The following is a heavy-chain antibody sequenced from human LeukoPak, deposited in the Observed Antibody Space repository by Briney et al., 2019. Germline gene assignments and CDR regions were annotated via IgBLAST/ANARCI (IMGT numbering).Heavy chain of an antibody. Sequence: GGSPGLSCAASGFTFSSYAMSWVRQAPGKGLEWVSTISASGGSTYFADSVKGRFTISRDNSKNTLYLQMNSLRAEDTAIYYCAKDLGVSGWYFDLWGRGTLVTVSS. CDR3: AKDLGVSGWYFDL. V-gene: IGHV3-23*01. CDR2: ISASGGST. CDR1: GFTFSSYA. D-gene: IGHD6-25*01. J-gene: IGHJ2*01.